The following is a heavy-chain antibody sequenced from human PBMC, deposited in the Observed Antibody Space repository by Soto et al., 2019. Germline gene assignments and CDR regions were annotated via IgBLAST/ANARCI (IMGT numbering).Heavy chain of an antibody. J-gene: IGHJ3*02. CDR2: ISAYNGNT. CDR1: GYTFTSYG. CDR3: ASCITMVRGVRARDVNDAFDI. Sequence: QVQLVQSGAEVKKPGASVKVSCKASGYTFTSYGISWVRQAPGQGREWMGWISAYNGNTNYAQKLQSRVTMTTDTSTSTACMELRSLRSDDTAVYYCASCITMVRGVRARDVNDAFDIWGQGTMVTVSS. D-gene: IGHD3-10*01. V-gene: IGHV1-18*01.